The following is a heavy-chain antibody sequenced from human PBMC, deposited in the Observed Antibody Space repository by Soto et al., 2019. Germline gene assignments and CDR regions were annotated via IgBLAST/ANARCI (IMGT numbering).Heavy chain of an antibody. CDR1: GGSISSYY. V-gene: IGHV4-59*01. J-gene: IGHJ3*02. CDR3: VRGETIFGVVSAFDI. D-gene: IGHD3-3*01. Sequence: SETLSLTCTVSGGSISSYYWSWIRQPPGKGLEWIGYIYYSGSTNYNPSLKSRVTISVDTSKNQFSLKLSSVTAADTAVYYCVRGETIFGVVSAFDIWGQGTMVTVSS. CDR2: IYYSGST.